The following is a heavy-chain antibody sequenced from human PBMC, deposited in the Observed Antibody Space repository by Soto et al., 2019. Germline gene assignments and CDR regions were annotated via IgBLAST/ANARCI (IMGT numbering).Heavy chain of an antibody. CDR2: ISSDGDIT. CDR3: VKASTFYDILTGYYSTNFFDP. D-gene: IGHD3-9*01. Sequence: GGSLRLSCSASGFTFSEYSMHWVRQAPGKGLQYVSTISSDGDITYYADSVKGRFTISRDNSKNTLYLQMNSLRPEDTAVYYCVKASTFYDILTGYYSTNFFDPWGQGTLVTVSS. CDR1: GFTFSEYS. J-gene: IGHJ5*02. V-gene: IGHV3-64D*06.